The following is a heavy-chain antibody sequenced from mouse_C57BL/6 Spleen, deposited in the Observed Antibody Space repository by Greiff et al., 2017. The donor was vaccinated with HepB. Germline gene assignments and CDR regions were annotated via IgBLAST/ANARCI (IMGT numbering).Heavy chain of an antibody. CDR3: ARRDYYGSSYLYWYFDV. V-gene: IGHV1-55*01. J-gene: IGHJ1*03. CDR1: GYTFTSYW. D-gene: IGHD1-1*01. Sequence: QVQLQQPGAELVKPGASVKMSCKASGYTFTSYWITWVKQRPGQGLEWIGDIYPGSGSTNYNEKFKSKATLTVDTSSSTAYMQLSSLTSEDSAVYYCARRDYYGSSYLYWYFDVWGTGTTVTVSS. CDR2: IYPGSGST.